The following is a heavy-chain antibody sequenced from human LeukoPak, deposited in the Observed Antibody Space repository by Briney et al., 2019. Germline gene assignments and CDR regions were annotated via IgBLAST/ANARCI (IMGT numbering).Heavy chain of an antibody. D-gene: IGHD2-8*02. CDR2: ISPYNGDT. CDR3: ASRHCSGENCYAGPLDY. J-gene: IGHJ4*02. Sequence: ASVKVSCKASGYTFTNYAISWVRQAPGQGLEWMGWISPYNGDTNYAQKLQGRVTMTTDTSTSTAFMELRSLRSDDTAVYYCASRHCSGENCYAGPLDYWGQGIQVTVSS. V-gene: IGHV1-18*01. CDR1: GYTFTNYA.